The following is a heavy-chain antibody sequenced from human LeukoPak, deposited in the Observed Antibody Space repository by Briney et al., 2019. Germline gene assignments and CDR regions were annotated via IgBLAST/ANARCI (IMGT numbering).Heavy chain of an antibody. CDR1: GFTFSSYA. V-gene: IGHV3-64*01. Sequence: GGSLRLSCAASGFTFSSYAMHWVRQAPGKGLEYVSAISSNGGSTYYANSVKGRFTISRDNSKNTLYLQMSSLRAEDMAVYYCATSNSGSLKLDYWGQGTLVTVSS. CDR3: ATSNSGSLKLDY. J-gene: IGHJ4*02. D-gene: IGHD3-10*01. CDR2: ISSNGGST.